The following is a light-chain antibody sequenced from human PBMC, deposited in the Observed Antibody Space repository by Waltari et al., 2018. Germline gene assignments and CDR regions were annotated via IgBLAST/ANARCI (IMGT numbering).Light chain of an antibody. Sequence: DIQMTQSPSSLSASVGDRVTITCRASQNIRNFLNWYQQKPGKAPILLIYAATTLQTGVPARFSGNRSGTDFTLTIRDLQPEDFATYSCQQSYSTPYTFGQGTKMEI. V-gene: IGKV1-39*01. CDR1: QNIRNF. CDR2: AAT. CDR3: QQSYSTPYT. J-gene: IGKJ2*01.